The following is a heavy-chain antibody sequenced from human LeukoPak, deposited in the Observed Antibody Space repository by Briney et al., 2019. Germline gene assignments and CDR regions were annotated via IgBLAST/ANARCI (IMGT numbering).Heavy chain of an antibody. CDR2: IIPILGIA. CDR1: GYTFTSYA. D-gene: IGHD4-17*01. J-gene: IGHJ4*02. Sequence: SVTVSCKASGYTFTSYAISWVRQAPGQGLEWMGRIIPILGIANYAQKFQGRVTITADKSTSTAYMELSSLRSEDTAVYYCARDSPTVTAYWGQGTLVTVSS. V-gene: IGHV1-69*04. CDR3: ARDSPTVTAY.